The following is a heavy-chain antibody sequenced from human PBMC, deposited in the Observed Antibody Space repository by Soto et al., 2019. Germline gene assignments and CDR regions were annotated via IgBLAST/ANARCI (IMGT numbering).Heavy chain of an antibody. CDR3: ARDSSPDCCSTSFHLIYGWFDP. D-gene: IGHD2-2*01. J-gene: IGHJ5*02. CDR2: ISAYNGNT. V-gene: IGHV1-18*01. Sequence: ASVKVSCKASGYTFTSYGISWVRQAPGQGLEWMGWISAYNGNTNYAQKLQGRVTMTTDTSTSTAYMELRSLRSDDTAVYYCARDSSPDCCSTSFHLIYGWFDPWGQGTLVTVSS. CDR1: GYTFTSYG.